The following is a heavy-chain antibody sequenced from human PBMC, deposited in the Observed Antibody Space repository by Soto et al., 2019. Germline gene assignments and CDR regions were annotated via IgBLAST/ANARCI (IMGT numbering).Heavy chain of an antibody. CDR2: IYHSGNT. Sequence: QLQLQESGSGLVKPSQTLSLTCAVSGGSISSGGYSWTWIRQPQGKGLEWIGYIYHSGNTYYNPSLKSRVTISGDRSKNQFTLNLSSVTAADTAVYYCAGNGAADDALAVWGQGTMVTVSS. V-gene: IGHV4-30-2*01. CDR1: GGSISSGGYS. J-gene: IGHJ3*01. D-gene: IGHD2-8*01. CDR3: AGNGAADDALAV.